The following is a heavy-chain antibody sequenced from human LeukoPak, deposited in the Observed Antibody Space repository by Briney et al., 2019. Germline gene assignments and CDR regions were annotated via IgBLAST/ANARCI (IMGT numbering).Heavy chain of an antibody. CDR1: GYTFTSYA. J-gene: IGHJ6*02. CDR2: INTNTGNP. CDR3: ARGFAAAGTDYYGMDV. Sequence: ASVKVSCKASGYTFTSYAMNWVRQAPGQGLEWMGWINTNTGNPTYAQGFTGRFVFSLDTSVSTAYLQIGSLKAEDTAVYYCARGFAAAGTDYYGMDVWGQGTTVTVPS. D-gene: IGHD6-13*01. V-gene: IGHV7-4-1*01.